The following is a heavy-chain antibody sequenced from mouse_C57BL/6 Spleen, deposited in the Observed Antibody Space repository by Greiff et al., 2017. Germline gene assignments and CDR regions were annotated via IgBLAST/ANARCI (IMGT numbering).Heavy chain of an antibody. CDR1: GYTFTSYW. CDR2: IHPSDSDT. D-gene: IGHD2-3*01. CDR3: ASYDGYYAAWFAY. V-gene: IGHV1-74*01. J-gene: IGHJ3*01. Sequence: QVQLQQPGAELVKPGASVKVSCKASGYTFTSYWMHWVKQRPGQGLEWIGRIHPSDSDTNYNQKFKGKATLTVDKSSSTAYMQLSGLTSEDSAVYYCASYDGYYAAWFAYWGQGTLVTVSA.